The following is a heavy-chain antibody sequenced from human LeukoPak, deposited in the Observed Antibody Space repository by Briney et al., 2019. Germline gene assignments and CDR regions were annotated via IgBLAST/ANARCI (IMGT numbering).Heavy chain of an antibody. V-gene: IGHV4-34*01. Sequence: SEALSLTCAVYGGSFSGYYWSWIRQPPGKGLEWIGEINHSGSTNYNPSLKSRVTISVDTSKNQFSLKLSSVTAADTAVYYCARKPLLDFWSGYRWFDPWGQGTLVTVS. CDR2: INHSGST. CDR3: ARKPLLDFWSGYRWFDP. CDR1: GGSFSGYY. D-gene: IGHD3-3*01. J-gene: IGHJ5*02.